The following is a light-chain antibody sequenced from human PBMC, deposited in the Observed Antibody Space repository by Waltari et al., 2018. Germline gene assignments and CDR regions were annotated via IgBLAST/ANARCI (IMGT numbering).Light chain of an antibody. CDR3: QQYNNWLTWT. CDR1: QSVSSN. Sequence: EIVMTQSPATLSVSPGERATLSCRASQSVSSNLAWYQQKPGQAPRLLLYGASTRATGITARFSGSGSGTEFTLTISSMQSEDFAVYYCQQYNNWLTWTFGQGTKVEIK. J-gene: IGKJ1*01. CDR2: GAS. V-gene: IGKV3-15*01.